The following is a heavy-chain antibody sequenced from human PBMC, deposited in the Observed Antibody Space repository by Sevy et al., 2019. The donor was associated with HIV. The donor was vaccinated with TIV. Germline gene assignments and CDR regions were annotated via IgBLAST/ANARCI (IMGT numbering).Heavy chain of an antibody. D-gene: IGHD3-10*01. J-gene: IGHJ4*02. V-gene: IGHV4-59*12. Sequence: SLTCTVSGASISTYVWTWIRQPPGKGLEWVGYFFYTGNPNYNPSLSSRVTISGDTSKNQFSLTLSSVTAADTAVYYCATGAGVSKSDFWGQGTLVTVSS. CDR3: ATGAGVSKSDF. CDR2: FFYTGNP. CDR1: GASISTYV.